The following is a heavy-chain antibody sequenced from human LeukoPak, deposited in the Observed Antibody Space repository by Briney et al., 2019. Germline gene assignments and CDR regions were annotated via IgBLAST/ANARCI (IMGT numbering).Heavy chain of an antibody. CDR2: IKQDGSEK. D-gene: IGHD2-2*02. CDR3: AGKRYCSSTSCYTPYYFDY. Sequence: GGSLRLSCAASGFTFSSYWMSWVRQAPGKGLESVANIKQDGSEKYYVDSVKGRFTISRDNANNSLYLQMNSLRAEDTAVYYCAGKRYCSSTSCYTPYYFDYWGQGTLVTVSS. CDR1: GFTFSSYW. J-gene: IGHJ4*02. V-gene: IGHV3-7*01.